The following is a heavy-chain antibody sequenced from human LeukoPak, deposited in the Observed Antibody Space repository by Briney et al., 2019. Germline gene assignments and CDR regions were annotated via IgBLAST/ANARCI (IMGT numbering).Heavy chain of an antibody. J-gene: IGHJ4*02. CDR1: GYTFTGYY. CDR3: ARDLRISRIAAAGIIIY. CDR2: INPNSGGT. Sequence: ASVKVSCKASGYTFTGYYMHWVRQAPRQGLEWMGWINPNSGGTNYAQKFQGRVTMTRDTSISTAYMELSRLRSDDTAVYYCARDLRISRIAAAGIIIYWGQGTLVTVSS. D-gene: IGHD6-13*01. V-gene: IGHV1-2*02.